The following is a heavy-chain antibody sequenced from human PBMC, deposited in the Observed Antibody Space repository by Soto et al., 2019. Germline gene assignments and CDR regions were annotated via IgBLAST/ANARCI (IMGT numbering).Heavy chain of an antibody. V-gene: IGHV3-48*01. J-gene: IGHJ6*03. CDR3: AMKNYGDPIYYYYYMDV. Sequence: PGWSLRLSCAASGFTFSSYSMNWVRQTPGKGLEWVSYISSSSSTIYYADSVKGRFTISRDNAKNSLYLQMNSLRAEDTAVYYCAMKNYGDPIYYYYYMDVWGKGTTVTV. CDR2: ISSSSSTI. CDR1: GFTFSSYS. D-gene: IGHD4-17*01.